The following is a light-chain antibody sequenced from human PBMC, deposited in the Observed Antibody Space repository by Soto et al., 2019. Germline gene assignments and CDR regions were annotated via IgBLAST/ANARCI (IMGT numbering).Light chain of an antibody. CDR3: SSYASSSTHVL. V-gene: IGLV2-14*03. CDR2: DVS. Sequence: SALTQPASVSGSPGQSITISCTGTSRDFCGYNHVSWYQQHPGKAPKVMIFDVSYRPSGVSIRFSASKSGNTASLTISGLQAEDEAHYYCSSYASSSTHVLFGGGTKVTVL. CDR1: SRDFCGYNH. J-gene: IGLJ2*01.